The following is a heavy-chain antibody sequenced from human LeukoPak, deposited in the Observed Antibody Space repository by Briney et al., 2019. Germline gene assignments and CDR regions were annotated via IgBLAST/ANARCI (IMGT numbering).Heavy chain of an antibody. Sequence: GGSLRLSCAASGFTFDDYGMSWVRQAPGKGLEWVSGINWNGGSTGYADSVKGRFTISRDNAKSSLYLQMNSLRAEDTALYYCARDGVVGATTRPVGALDIWGQGTMVTVSS. CDR1: GFTFDDYG. J-gene: IGHJ3*02. D-gene: IGHD1-26*01. V-gene: IGHV3-20*04. CDR3: ARDGVVGATTRPVGALDI. CDR2: INWNGGST.